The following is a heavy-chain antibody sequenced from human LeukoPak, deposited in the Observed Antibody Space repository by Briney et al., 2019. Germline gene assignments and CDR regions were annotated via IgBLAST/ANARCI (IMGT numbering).Heavy chain of an antibody. V-gene: IGHV4-61*01. J-gene: IGHJ4*02. CDR1: GGSVSSGSYY. CDR2: IYYSGST. Sequence: PSETLSLTCTVSGGSVSSGSYYWSWIRQPPGKGLEWIGYIYYSGSTNYNPSLKSRVTISVDKSKNQFSLKLSSVTAADTAVYYCASQGQLGYLVYWGQGTLVTVSS. D-gene: IGHD5-18*01. CDR3: ASQGQLGYLVY.